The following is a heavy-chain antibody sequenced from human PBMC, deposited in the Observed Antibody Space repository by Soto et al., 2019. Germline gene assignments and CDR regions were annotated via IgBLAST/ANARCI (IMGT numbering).Heavy chain of an antibody. J-gene: IGHJ6*02. CDR2: IIPIFGTA. V-gene: IGHV1-69*01. D-gene: IGHD6-19*01. CDR3: AASTASGWYYYYYCMDV. Sequence: QVQLVQSGAEVKKPGSSVKVSCKASGGTFSSYAISWVRQAPGQGLEWMGGIIPIFGTANYAQKFQGRVTITADESTSTAYMELSSLRAEDTAVYYCAASTASGWYYYYYCMDVWGQGTTVTVSS. CDR1: GGTFSSYA.